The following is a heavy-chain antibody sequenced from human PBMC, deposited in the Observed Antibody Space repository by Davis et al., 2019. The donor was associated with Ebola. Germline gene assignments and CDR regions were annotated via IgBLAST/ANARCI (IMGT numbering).Heavy chain of an antibody. CDR1: GGSISSSSYY. CDR2: IYYSGST. J-gene: IGHJ4*02. Sequence: MPGGSLRLSCTVSGGSISSSSYYWGWIRQPPGKGLEWIGSIYYSGSTYYNPSLKSRVTISVDTSKNQFSLKLSSVTAADTAVYYCARKGYYYGSGSYRYWGQGTLVTVSS. CDR3: ARKGYYYGSGSYRY. D-gene: IGHD3-10*01. V-gene: IGHV4-39*07.